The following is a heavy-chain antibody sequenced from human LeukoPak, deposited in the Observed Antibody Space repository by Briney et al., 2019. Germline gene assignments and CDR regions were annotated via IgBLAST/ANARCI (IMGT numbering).Heavy chain of an antibody. D-gene: IGHD2-15*01. Sequence: GGSLRLSCAASGFTFSSCSMNWVRQAPGKGLEWVSSISSSSSYIYYADSVKGRFTISRDNAKNSLYLQMNSLRAEDTAVYYCARDCSGGSCYRYWGQGTLVTVSS. CDR3: ARDCSGGSCYRY. CDR1: GFTFSSCS. V-gene: IGHV3-21*01. CDR2: ISSSSSYI. J-gene: IGHJ4*02.